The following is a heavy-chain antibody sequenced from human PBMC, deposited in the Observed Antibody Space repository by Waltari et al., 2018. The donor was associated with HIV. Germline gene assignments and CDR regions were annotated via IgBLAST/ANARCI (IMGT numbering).Heavy chain of an antibody. V-gene: IGHV3-9*01. CDR1: GFTFDKYA. J-gene: IGHJ6*02. D-gene: IGHD3-10*01. CDR2: ISWSSGSI. CDR3: ARDRGSGNGWNYYGMDV. Sequence: EEQLVESGGGLVQPGRSLRLSCAASGFTFDKYALHWVRQVPGKVLEWVSGISWSSGSILYAASVKGRFTISRDNAENSLYLQMNSLEAEDSALYYCARDRGSGNGWNYYGMDVWGQGATVTVSS.